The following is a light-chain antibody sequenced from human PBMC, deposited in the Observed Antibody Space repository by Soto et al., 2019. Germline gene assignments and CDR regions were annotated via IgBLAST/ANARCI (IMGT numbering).Light chain of an antibody. Sequence: QSALTQPASVSGSPGQSITISCTGTSSDVGGYNYVSWYQQHPGKAPKLIIYDVSNRPSGVSYRFSGSKSGNTASLTISGPQAEDEADYYCSSYTSSSTLFVFGTGTKLPVL. CDR3: SSYTSSSTLFV. CDR2: DVS. J-gene: IGLJ1*01. V-gene: IGLV2-14*01. CDR1: SSDVGGYNY.